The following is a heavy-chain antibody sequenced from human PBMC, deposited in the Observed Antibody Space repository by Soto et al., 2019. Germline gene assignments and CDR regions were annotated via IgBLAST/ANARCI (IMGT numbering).Heavy chain of an antibody. CDR2: IWYDGSNK. D-gene: IGHD2-15*01. Sequence: PWGSLRLSCAASGFTFSSYGMHWVRQAPGKGLEWVAVIWYDGSNKYYADSVKGRFTISRDNSKNTLYLQMNSLRAEDTAVYYCAREGTYCSGGSCYPHFDYWGQGTLVTVSS. CDR3: AREGTYCSGGSCYPHFDY. J-gene: IGHJ4*02. V-gene: IGHV3-33*01. CDR1: GFTFSSYG.